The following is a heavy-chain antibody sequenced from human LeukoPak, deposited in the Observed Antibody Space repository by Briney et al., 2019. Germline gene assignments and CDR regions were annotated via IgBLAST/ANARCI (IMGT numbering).Heavy chain of an antibody. Sequence: SVKVSCKASGGTFSSYAISWVRQAPGQGLEWMGRIIPILGIANYAQKFQGRVTITADKSTSTAYMELSSLRSEDTAVYYCAREEVRGYYFDYWGQGTLVTVSS. D-gene: IGHD3-10*01. V-gene: IGHV1-69*04. CDR2: IIPILGIA. CDR3: AREEVRGYYFDY. CDR1: GGTFSSYA. J-gene: IGHJ4*02.